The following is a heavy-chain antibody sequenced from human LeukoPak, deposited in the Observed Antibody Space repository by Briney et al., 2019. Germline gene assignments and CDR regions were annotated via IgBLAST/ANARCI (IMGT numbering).Heavy chain of an antibody. D-gene: IGHD3-3*01. CDR1: GFTFSCYA. V-gene: IGHV3-23*01. CDR2: ISGSGGST. Sequence: GGSLRLSCAASGFTFSCYAMSWVRQAPGKGLEWVSAISGSGGSTYYADSVKGRFTISRYNSKNTLYLQMNSLRAEDTAVYYCAKGGYYDFWSGYYTIDYWGQGTLVTVSS. CDR3: AKGGYYDFWSGYYTIDY. J-gene: IGHJ4*02.